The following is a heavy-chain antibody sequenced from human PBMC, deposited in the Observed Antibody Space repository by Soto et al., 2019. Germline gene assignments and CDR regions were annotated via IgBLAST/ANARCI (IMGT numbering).Heavy chain of an antibody. CDR2: IIPLHNTS. J-gene: IGHJ6*02. CDR1: GGAFTNYS. V-gene: IGHV1-69*08. D-gene: IGHD1-1*01. CDR3: ASWSPGNRLYCLGIDV. Sequence: SVKVSCKVSGGAFTNYSLNGVRHRPGQGLEGLGGIIPLHNTSNYSQKFLDRLIATADISSSTVYMDLSVLAAGAAATYYCASWSPGNRLYCLGIDVWGQGTTVTVSS.